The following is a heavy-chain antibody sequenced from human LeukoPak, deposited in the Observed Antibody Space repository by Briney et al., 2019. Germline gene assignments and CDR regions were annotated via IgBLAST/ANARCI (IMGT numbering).Heavy chain of an antibody. J-gene: IGHJ4*02. D-gene: IGHD3-22*01. CDR2: IYTGGNT. CDR1: GFTXXSXY. V-gene: IGHV3-53*01. Sequence: SLRLSCAASGFTXXSXYLSEVRQAPRKGLXWVSTIYTGGNTYYAASVMGRFTISRDFSKNTVFLHMNSLRAEDTAMYYCARGDDSGYYDYFDYWGQGALVTVSS. CDR3: ARGDDSGYYDYFDY.